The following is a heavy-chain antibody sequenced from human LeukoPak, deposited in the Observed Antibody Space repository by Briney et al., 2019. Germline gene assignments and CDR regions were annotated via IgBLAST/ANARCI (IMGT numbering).Heavy chain of an antibody. CDR3: ARCGWVTRYLDP. CDR2: INHSGST. V-gene: IGHV4-34*01. D-gene: IGHD2-2*01. Sequence: SSETLSLTCAVYGGSFSGYYWSWIRQPPGKGLEWIGEINHSGSTNYNPSLKSRVTISVDTSKNQFSLKLSSVTAADTAVYYCARCGWVTRYLDPWGQGTLVTVSS. J-gene: IGHJ5*02. CDR1: GGSFSGYY.